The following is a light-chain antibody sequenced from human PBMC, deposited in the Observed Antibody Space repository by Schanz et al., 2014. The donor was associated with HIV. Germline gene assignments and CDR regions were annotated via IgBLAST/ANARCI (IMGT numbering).Light chain of an antibody. Sequence: DIQMTQSPSTLSASVGDRVTVTCRASQSVGNGLAWFQQKPGKAPKLLLYRTSSLESGVPSRFSGSGSGTEFTLTISGLEPDDFATYYCQQYDSSSWTFGQGTKVEIK. CDR3: QQYDSSSWT. CDR1: QSVGNG. V-gene: IGKV1-5*03. CDR2: RTS. J-gene: IGKJ1*01.